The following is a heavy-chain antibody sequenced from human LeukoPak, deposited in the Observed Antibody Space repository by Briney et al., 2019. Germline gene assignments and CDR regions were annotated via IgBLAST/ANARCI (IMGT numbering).Heavy chain of an antibody. CDR1: GFTFSSYG. Sequence: GSLRLSCAASGFTFSSYGMHWVRQAPGKGLEWVAVISYDGSNKYYADSVKGRFTISRDNSKNTLYLQMNSLRAEDTAVYYCAKPELPDYWGQGTLVTVSS. CDR3: AKPELPDY. J-gene: IGHJ4*02. V-gene: IGHV3-30*18. D-gene: IGHD1-26*01. CDR2: ISYDGSNK.